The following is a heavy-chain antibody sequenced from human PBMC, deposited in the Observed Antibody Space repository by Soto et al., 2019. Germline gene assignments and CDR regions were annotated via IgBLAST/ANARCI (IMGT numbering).Heavy chain of an antibody. Sequence: SVKVSCKASGGTFSSYAISWVRQAPGQRLEWMGGIIPDSGTAKYAQKFQGRVTITTDKSTSTAYMELSSLRSEDTAVYYCARVYSSSWFVLYYYYYGLDVWGQGTPVTVSS. V-gene: IGHV1-69*05. D-gene: IGHD6-13*01. CDR3: ARVYSSSWFVLYYYYYGLDV. J-gene: IGHJ6*02. CDR1: GGTFSSYA. CDR2: IIPDSGTA.